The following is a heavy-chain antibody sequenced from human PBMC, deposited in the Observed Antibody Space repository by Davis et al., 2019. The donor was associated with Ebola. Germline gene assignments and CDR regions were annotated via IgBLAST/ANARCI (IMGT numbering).Heavy chain of an antibody. CDR1: GFILSSYA. CDR2: ISVRSIT. CDR3: AKVHPPTTVTTGWFDP. V-gene: IGHV3-23*01. J-gene: IGHJ5*02. Sequence: PAGSLTLSCAAYGFILSSYAMSWVRQAPGKGLEWVSSISVRSITYHADSVKGRFTISRDNSKNTLYLQMNSLRAEDTAVYYCAKVHPPTTVTTGWFDPWGQGSLVTVSS. D-gene: IGHD4-17*01.